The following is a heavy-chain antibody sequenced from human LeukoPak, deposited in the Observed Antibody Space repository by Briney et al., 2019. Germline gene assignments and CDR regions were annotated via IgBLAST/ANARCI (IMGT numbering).Heavy chain of an antibody. CDR3: ARDSWEVLSAIFGVVTTFDY. D-gene: IGHD3-3*01. CDR2: ISSSGSTI. Sequence: GGSLRLSCAASGFTFSSYEMNWVRQAPGKGLEWVSYISSSGSTIYYADSVKGRFTISRDNAKNSLYLQMNSLRAEDTAVYYCARDSWEVLSAIFGVVTTFDYWGRGTLVTVSS. CDR1: GFTFSSYE. V-gene: IGHV3-48*03. J-gene: IGHJ4*02.